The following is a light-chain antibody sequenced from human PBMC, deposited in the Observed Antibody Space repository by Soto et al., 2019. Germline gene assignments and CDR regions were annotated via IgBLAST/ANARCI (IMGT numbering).Light chain of an antibody. CDR1: QSITNR. CDR2: DAL. CDR3: QQYYSYPRT. J-gene: IGKJ1*01. Sequence: DIQMTQSPSTLSASVGDRVAITCRASQSITNRLAWYQLKPGKAPKVLIYDALNLESGVPSRFSGSGSGTDFTLTISCLQSEDFATYYCQQYYSYPRTFDQGTKVDIK. V-gene: IGKV1-5*01.